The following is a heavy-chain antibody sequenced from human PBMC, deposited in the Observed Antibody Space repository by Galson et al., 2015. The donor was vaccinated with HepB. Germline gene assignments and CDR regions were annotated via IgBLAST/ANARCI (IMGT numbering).Heavy chain of an antibody. V-gene: IGHV3-23*01. Sequence: SLRLSCAAPGFTFSSYAMSWVRQAPGEGLEWVSAISGSGDSAYYADSVKGRFTISRDNSKSTLYLQMNSLRAEDTAVYYCAGTSYYDSSGYYYNSYFDYWGQGTLVTVSS. CDR2: ISGSGDSA. CDR3: AGTSYYDSSGYYYNSYFDY. CDR1: GFTFSSYA. J-gene: IGHJ4*02. D-gene: IGHD3-22*01.